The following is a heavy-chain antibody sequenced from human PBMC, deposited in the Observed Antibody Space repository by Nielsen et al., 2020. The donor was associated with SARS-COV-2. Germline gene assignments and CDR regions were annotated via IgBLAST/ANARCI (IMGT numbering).Heavy chain of an antibody. Sequence: ASVQVSCKASGYIFTSYGISWVRQAPGQGLEWMGWLSAYNGNTNYAQKLQGRVTMTTDTSTSTAYMELRSLRSDDTAVYYCARVDDSSGYYLRNWFDPWGQGTLVTVSS. CDR3: ARVDDSSGYYLRNWFDP. V-gene: IGHV1-18*01. J-gene: IGHJ5*02. CDR2: LSAYNGNT. D-gene: IGHD3-22*01. CDR1: GYIFTSYG.